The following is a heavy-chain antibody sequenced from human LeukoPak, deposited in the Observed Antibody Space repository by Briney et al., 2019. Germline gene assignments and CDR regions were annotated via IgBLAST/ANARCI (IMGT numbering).Heavy chain of an antibody. J-gene: IGHJ4*02. V-gene: IGHV3-48*03. D-gene: IGHD6-13*01. Sequence: GGSLRLSRAASGFTFSSYEMNWVRQAPGKGLEWVSYISSGGSFIYYADSVKGRFTISRDNAKNSLYLQVNSLRAEDTAVCYCARAPGYRGTIDYWGQGTLDTVSS. CDR1: GFTFSSYE. CDR3: ARAPGYRGTIDY. CDR2: ISSGGSFI.